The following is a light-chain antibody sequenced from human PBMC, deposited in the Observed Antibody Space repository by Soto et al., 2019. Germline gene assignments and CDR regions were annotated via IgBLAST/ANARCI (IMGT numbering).Light chain of an antibody. CDR3: QQYNSYSALT. CDR1: QSIKSW. CDR2: KAS. J-gene: IGKJ4*01. Sequence: DIQITQSPSTLSASVGDRVTITCRASQSIKSWLAWYQQKPGKAPKLLIYKASTLESGVPSRFSGSGSGTEFTLTISSLQPDDVATYYCQQYNSYSALTVGGGTKVEIK. V-gene: IGKV1-5*03.